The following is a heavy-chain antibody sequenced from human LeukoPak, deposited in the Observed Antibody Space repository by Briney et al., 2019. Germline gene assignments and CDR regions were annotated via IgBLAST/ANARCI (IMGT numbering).Heavy chain of an antibody. J-gene: IGHJ4*02. V-gene: IGHV4-38-2*02. CDR1: GYSISSGYY. D-gene: IGHD3-22*01. Sequence: SETLSLTCTVSGYSISSGYYWGWIRQSPGKGLGWIGSVYHSGSTYYNPSLKSPVTISVDTPKNQFSLELSSVTAADTAVYYCARLGAYYYDSSGYYYNRYFDYWGQGILVTVSS. CDR2: VYHSGST. CDR3: ARLGAYYYDSSGYYYNRYFDY.